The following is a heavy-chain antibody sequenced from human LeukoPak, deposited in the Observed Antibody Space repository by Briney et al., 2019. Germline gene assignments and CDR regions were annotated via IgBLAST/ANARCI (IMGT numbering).Heavy chain of an antibody. CDR2: ISYDGSNK. CDR1: GFTFSSYA. CDR3: ARGTGTTYYFDY. J-gene: IGHJ4*02. V-gene: IGHV3-30-3*01. Sequence: GGSLRLSCAASGFTFSSYAMHWVRQAPGKGLEWVAVISYDGSNKYYADSVKGRFTISRDNSKNTLYLQMNSLRAEDTAVYYCARGTGTTYYFDYWGQGTLVTVSS. D-gene: IGHD1-1*01.